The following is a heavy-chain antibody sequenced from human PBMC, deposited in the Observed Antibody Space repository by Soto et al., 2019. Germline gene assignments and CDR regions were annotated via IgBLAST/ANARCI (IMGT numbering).Heavy chain of an antibody. CDR2: VSFDSKNK. CDR3: AKETVEATYSFYGMDV. V-gene: IGHV3-30*18. CDR1: GFSFVSYS. Sequence: PGGSLRLSCAASGFSFVSYSMHWVRQAPGKGLEWVTTVSFDSKNKYYIDSVEGRFTISRDNSKKMLYLQMNSLRHEDMAVYYCAKETVEATYSFYGMDVWGPGTTVTVSS. D-gene: IGHD7-27*01. J-gene: IGHJ6*02.